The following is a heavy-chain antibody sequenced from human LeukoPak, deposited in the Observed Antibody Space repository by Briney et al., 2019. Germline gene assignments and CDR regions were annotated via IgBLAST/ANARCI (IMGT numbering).Heavy chain of an antibody. Sequence: PGGSLRLSCAASGFTFSSYWMSWVRQAPGKGLEWVANIKQDGSEKYYVDSVKGRFTISRDNAKNSLYLQMNSLRAEDTAVYYCAEGDAGWDFDYWGQGTLVTVSS. J-gene: IGHJ4*02. CDR2: IKQDGSEK. V-gene: IGHV3-7*03. CDR1: GFTFSSYW. CDR3: AEGDAGWDFDY. D-gene: IGHD6-19*01.